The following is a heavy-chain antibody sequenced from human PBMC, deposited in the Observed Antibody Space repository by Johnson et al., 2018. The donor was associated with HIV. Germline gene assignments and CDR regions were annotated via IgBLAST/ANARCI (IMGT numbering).Heavy chain of an antibody. CDR3: ARTAMTPVTSSPDAFDI. CDR2: IYSGGTT. J-gene: IGHJ3*02. Sequence: VQLVESGGGLIQPGGSLRLSCAASGFSVSSNYMSWVRQAPGKGLEWVSVIYSGGTTYYADSVKGRFTIYRDKSNNTLDLQMNSLRAEDTAVYYCARTAMTPVTSSPDAFDIWGQGTMVTVSS. CDR1: GFSVSSNY. D-gene: IGHD4-17*01. V-gene: IGHV3-53*01.